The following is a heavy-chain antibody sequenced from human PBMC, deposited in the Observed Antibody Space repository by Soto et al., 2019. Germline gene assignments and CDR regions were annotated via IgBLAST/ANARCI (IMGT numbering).Heavy chain of an antibody. CDR3: ARVEKRGSSGYYYNYFDY. D-gene: IGHD3-22*01. CDR2: IYHSGST. J-gene: IGHJ4*02. CDR1: GGSISSGGYS. V-gene: IGHV4-30-2*01. Sequence: PSETLSLTCAVSGGSISSGGYSWSWIRQPPRKGLEWIGYIYHSGSTYYNPSLKSRVTISVDRSKNQFSLKLSSVTAADTAVYYCARVEKRGSSGYYYNYFDYWGQGTLVTVSS.